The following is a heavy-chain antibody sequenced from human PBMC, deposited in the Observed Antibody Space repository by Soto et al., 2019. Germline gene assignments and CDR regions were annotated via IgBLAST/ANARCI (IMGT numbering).Heavy chain of an antibody. D-gene: IGHD3-16*01. V-gene: IGHV4-39*01. J-gene: IGHJ4*02. Sequence: LPETLSLTCTVSGGSTNSRSDYWGWIRQPPGRGLEWIGSVYYSGSTHDNPSLQSRVSISVDTSRNQFSLNLISVTAADTAVYFCARQPRGPGYGERGLYFDHWGQGTLVTVSS. CDR3: ARQPRGPGYGERGLYFDH. CDR1: GGSTNSRSDY. CDR2: VYYSGST.